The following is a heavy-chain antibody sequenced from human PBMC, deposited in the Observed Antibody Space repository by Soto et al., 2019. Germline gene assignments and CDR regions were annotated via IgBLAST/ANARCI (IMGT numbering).Heavy chain of an antibody. J-gene: IGHJ5*02. CDR3: ARARLDGNGYTWSGFDP. Sequence: QVQLVQSEAEVKEPGASVKVSCKASGYTFTDYALQWVRQAPGQSLEWMGWINAGNGNTKYSQKFLGRVTFTRDTSASTAYMEMSSLTYEDTAVFYCARARLDGNGYTWSGFDPWGQGVLVTVSS. CDR1: GYTFTDYA. V-gene: IGHV1-3*01. D-gene: IGHD5-12*01. CDR2: INAGNGNT.